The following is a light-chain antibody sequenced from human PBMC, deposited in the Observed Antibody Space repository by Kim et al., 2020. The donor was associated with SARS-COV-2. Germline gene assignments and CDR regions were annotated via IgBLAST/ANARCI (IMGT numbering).Light chain of an antibody. V-gene: IGKV3-15*01. CDR2: GAS. J-gene: IGKJ1*01. Sequence: EIVMTQSPATLSVSPGERATLSCRASQSVSRNSAWYQQKPGQAPRLLIYGASTRATGIPARFSGSGSGTEFTLTISSLQSEDFAVYYCQQYDNWPWTFGQGTKVDIK. CDR3: QQYDNWPWT. CDR1: QSVSRN.